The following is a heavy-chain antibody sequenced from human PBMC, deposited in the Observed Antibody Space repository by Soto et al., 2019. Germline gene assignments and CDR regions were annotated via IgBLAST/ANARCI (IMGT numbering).Heavy chain of an antibody. CDR3: AKDFPPYSSGWYYFDY. Sequence: GGSLRLSCAASGFTFSSYAMSWVRQAPGKGLEWVSAISGSGGSTYYADSVKGRFTISRDNSKNTLYLQMNSLRAEDTAVYYWAKDFPPYSSGWYYFDYWGQGTLVTVSS. V-gene: IGHV3-23*01. J-gene: IGHJ4*02. CDR2: ISGSGGST. D-gene: IGHD6-19*01. CDR1: GFTFSSYA.